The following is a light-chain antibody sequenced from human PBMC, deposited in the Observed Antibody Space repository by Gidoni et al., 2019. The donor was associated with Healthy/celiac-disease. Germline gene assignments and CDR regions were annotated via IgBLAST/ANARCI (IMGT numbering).Light chain of an antibody. J-gene: IGKJ3*01. CDR1: QSVSSSY. Sequence: ESVLTQSPGTLSLSPGERATPSCRASQSVSSSYLAWYQQKPGQAPRLLIYGASSRATGIPDRFSGSGSGTDFTLTISRLEPEDFAVYYCQQYGSSSFTFGPGTKVDIK. CDR2: GAS. V-gene: IGKV3-20*01. CDR3: QQYGSSSFT.